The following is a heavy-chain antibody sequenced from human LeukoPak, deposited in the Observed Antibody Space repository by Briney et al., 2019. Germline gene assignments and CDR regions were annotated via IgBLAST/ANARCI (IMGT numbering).Heavy chain of an antibody. CDR2: IYSGGST. Sequence: GGSLRLSCAASGFTFDDYGMSWVRQAPGKGLEWVSVIYSGGSTYYADSVKGRFTISRDNSKNTLYLQMNSLRAEDTAVYYCARVGPDSRAFDYWGQGTLVTVSS. CDR1: GFTFDDYG. CDR3: ARVGPDSRAFDY. J-gene: IGHJ4*02. V-gene: IGHV3-53*01. D-gene: IGHD6-13*01.